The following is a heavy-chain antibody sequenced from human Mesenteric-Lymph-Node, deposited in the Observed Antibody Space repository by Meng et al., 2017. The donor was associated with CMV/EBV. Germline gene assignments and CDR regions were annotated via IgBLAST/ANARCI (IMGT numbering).Heavy chain of an antibody. Sequence: ITSGGYYWSWISKHPGKGLEWIVYIYCSMSTYYGPSLNGRVTLSVDTSKNQFSLKLSSVTVADTAVYYCASTPVPAAIGVSSWFDPWGQGTLVTVSS. J-gene: IGHJ5*02. CDR1: ITSGGYY. CDR2: IYCSMST. V-gene: IGHV4-31*02. CDR3: ASTPVPAAIGVSSWFDP. D-gene: IGHD2-2*02.